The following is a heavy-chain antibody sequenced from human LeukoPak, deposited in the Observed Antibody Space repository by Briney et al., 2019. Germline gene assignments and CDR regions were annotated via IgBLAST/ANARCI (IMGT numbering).Heavy chain of an antibody. CDR1: GFTFDDYA. Sequence: GGSLRLSCAASGFTFDDYAMHWVRQAPGKGLEWVSLISWDGGSTYYADSVKGRFTISRDNSKNSLYLQMNSLRAEDTALYYCAKYYFDSSGYYYLRKNWYFDLWGRGTLVTVSS. CDR3: AKYYFDSSGYYYLRKNWYFDL. V-gene: IGHV3-43D*03. CDR2: ISWDGGST. D-gene: IGHD3-22*01. J-gene: IGHJ2*01.